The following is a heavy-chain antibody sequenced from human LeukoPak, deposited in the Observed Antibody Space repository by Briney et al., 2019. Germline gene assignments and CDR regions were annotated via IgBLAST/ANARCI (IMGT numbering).Heavy chain of an antibody. CDR1: GYTFTSYY. D-gene: IGHD3-16*01. J-gene: IGHJ5*02. CDR3: ARLIGGGWFDP. V-gene: IGHV1-46*01. CDR2: INPSGGST. Sequence: ASVKVSCKASGYTFTSYYMHWVRQAPGQGLEWMGIINPSGGSTSYAQKFQGRVTMTRDTSTSTVYMELSSLRSKDTAVYYCARLIGGGWFDPWGQGTLVTVSS.